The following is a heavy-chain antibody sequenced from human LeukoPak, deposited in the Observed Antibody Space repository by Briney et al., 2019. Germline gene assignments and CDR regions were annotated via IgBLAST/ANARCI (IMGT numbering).Heavy chain of an antibody. J-gene: IGHJ4*02. CDR1: GFIFRKYW. D-gene: IGHD3-10*01. CDR3: ARDVEGGFMPSGNLQTGY. Sequence: GGSLRLSCAASGFIFRKYWTSWVRQAPGKGLEWVAVISYDGSNKYYADSVKGRFTISRDNSKNTLYLQMNSLRAEDTAVYYCARDVEGGFMPSGNLQTGYWGQGTLVTVSS. CDR2: ISYDGSNK. V-gene: IGHV3-30*03.